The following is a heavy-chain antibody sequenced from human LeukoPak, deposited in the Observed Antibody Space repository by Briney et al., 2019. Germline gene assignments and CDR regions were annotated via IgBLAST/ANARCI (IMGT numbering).Heavy chain of an antibody. CDR1: GFTFSSYS. V-gene: IGHV3-48*01. D-gene: IGHD3-16*01. J-gene: IGHJ6*03. CDR3: ARELGVIPRYYYMDV. CDR2: ISSSSSTI. Sequence: GGSLSLSCAASGFTFSSYSMNWVRQAPGKGLEWVSYISSSSSTIYYAASVNGLFTISRDNTKNSLYLQMNSLRGEDTAVYYCARELGVIPRYYYMDVGGKGTTVTVS.